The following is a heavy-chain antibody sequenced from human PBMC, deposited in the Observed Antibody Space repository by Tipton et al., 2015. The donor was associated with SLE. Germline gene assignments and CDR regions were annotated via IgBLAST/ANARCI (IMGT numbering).Heavy chain of an antibody. CDR2: IYYSGST. CDR3: ARYPVATIGEAYFDY. V-gene: IGHV4-59*08. J-gene: IGHJ4*02. CDR1: GGSISSYY. D-gene: IGHD5-12*01. Sequence: TLSLTCTVSGGSISSYYRSWIRQPPGKGLEWIGYIYYSGSTNYNPSLKSRVTISVDTSKNQFSLKLSSVTAADTAVYYCARYPVATIGEAYFDYWGQGTLVTVSS.